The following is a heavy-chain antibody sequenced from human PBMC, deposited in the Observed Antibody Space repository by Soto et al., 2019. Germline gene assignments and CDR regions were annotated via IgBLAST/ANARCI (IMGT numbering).Heavy chain of an antibody. CDR3: ARVGPSGLTDQYCFDP. V-gene: IGHV5-51*01. Sequence: PGESLKISCKGSGYSFTTYWIGWVRQMPGKGLEWMGIIYPSDSDTRHNPSFQGQVTISADKSINTAYLQWSSLKASDSAVYYCARVGPSGLTDQYCFDPWGQGTLVTVSS. J-gene: IGHJ5*02. CDR2: IYPSDSDT. CDR1: GYSFTTYW. D-gene: IGHD1-26*01.